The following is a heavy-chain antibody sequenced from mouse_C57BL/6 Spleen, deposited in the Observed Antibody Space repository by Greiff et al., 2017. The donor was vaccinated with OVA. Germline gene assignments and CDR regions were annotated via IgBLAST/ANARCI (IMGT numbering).Heavy chain of an antibody. CDR2: ISSGSSTI. CDR3: ARGSSYGAMDY. V-gene: IGHV5-17*01. J-gene: IGHJ4*01. D-gene: IGHD1-1*01. Sequence: EVKLEESGGGLVKPGGSLKLSCAASGFTFSDYGMHWVRQAPEKGLEWVAYISSGSSTIYYADTVKGRFTISRDNAKNTLFLQMTSLRSEDTAMYYCARGSSYGAMDYWGQGTSVTVSS. CDR1: GFTFSDYG.